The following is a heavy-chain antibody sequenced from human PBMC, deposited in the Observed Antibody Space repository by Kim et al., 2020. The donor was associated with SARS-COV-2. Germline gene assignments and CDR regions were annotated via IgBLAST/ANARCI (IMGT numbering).Heavy chain of an antibody. CDR2: FSGSGPDA. V-gene: IGHV3-23*01. J-gene: IGHJ4*02. CDR1: GFTFSTYA. Sequence: GGSLRLSCAASGFTFSTYAMTWVRQAPGKGLEWVSSFSGSGPDAYYADSVKGRFTIPRDNSKNTLYLQMNSLGAEDTAVYYCSRDSPGSKGDSWGQGTLVTVSS. D-gene: IGHD2-15*01. CDR3: SRDSPGSKGDS.